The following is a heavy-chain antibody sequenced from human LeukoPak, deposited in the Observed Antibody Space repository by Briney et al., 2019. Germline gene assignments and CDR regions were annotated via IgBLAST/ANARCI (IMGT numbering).Heavy chain of an antibody. J-gene: IGHJ5*02. CDR2: IYYSGST. CDR3: ARDRGGSGWSHAFDP. D-gene: IGHD6-19*01. V-gene: IGHV4-59*12. Sequence: SETLSLTCTVSGGSISSYYWSWIRQPPGKGLEWIGYIYYSGSTNYNPSLKSRVTISVDTSKNQFSLKLSSVTAADTAVYYCARDRGGSGWSHAFDPWGQGTLVTVSS. CDR1: GGSISSYY.